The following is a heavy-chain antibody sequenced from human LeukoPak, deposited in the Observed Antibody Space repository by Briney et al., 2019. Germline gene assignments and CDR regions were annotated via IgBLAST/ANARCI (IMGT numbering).Heavy chain of an antibody. J-gene: IGHJ4*02. D-gene: IGHD4-17*01. CDR1: GFTFSSYA. CDR2: ISGSGGST. CDR3: AKSDYGDYNYFDY. V-gene: IGHV3-23*01. Sequence: GGSLRLSCAASGFTFSSYAMSWVRQAPGEGLEWVSAISGSGGSTYYADSVKGRFTISRDNSKNTLYLQMNSLRAEDTAVYYCAKSDYGDYNYFDYWGQGTLVTVSS.